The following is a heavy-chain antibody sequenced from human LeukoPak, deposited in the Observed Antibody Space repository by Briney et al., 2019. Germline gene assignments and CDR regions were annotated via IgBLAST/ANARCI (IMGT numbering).Heavy chain of an antibody. J-gene: IGHJ3*02. CDR3: ARDLVAARRGAFDI. CDR2: IYYSGST. Sequence: SETLSLTCTVSGGSISSYYWSWIRQPPGKGLEWIGYIYYSGSTNYNPSLKSRVTISVDTSKNQFSLKLSSVTAAGTAVYYCARDLVAARRGAFDIWGQGTMVTVSS. CDR1: GGSISSYY. D-gene: IGHD6-6*01. V-gene: IGHV4-59*01.